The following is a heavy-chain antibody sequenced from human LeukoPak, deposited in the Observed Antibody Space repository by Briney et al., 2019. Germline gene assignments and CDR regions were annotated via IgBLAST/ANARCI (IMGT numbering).Heavy chain of an antibody. CDR3: AKGLPVAGKYDGGMDV. Sequence: GGSLRLSCAASGFTFSSYSMNWVRQAPGKGLEWVSYISSSSSTIYYADSVKGRFTISRDNAKNSLYLQMNSLRAEDTALYYCAKGLPVAGKYDGGMDVWGQGTTVTVSS. J-gene: IGHJ6*02. D-gene: IGHD6-19*01. CDR1: GFTFSSYS. CDR2: ISSSSSTI. V-gene: IGHV3-48*04.